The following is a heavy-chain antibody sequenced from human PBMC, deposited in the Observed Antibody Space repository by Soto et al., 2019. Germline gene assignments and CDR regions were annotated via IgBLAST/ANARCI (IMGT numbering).Heavy chain of an antibody. D-gene: IGHD2-21*02. CDR1: VGSIISYY. V-gene: IGHV4-59*01. J-gene: IGHJ3*02. CDR2: IYYSGST. CDR3: ARGVVVTATYAFDI. Sequence: EALSLTCTVSVGSIISYYWGWIRQPPGKGLEWIGYIYYSGSTNYNPGLKSRVTKSVDTSKNQFSLKLSSVTAADTAVYYCARGVVVTATYAFDIWGQGTMVTVSS.